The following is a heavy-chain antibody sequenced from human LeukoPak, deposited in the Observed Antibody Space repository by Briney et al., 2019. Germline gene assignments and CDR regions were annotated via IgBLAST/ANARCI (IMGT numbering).Heavy chain of an antibody. CDR2: IYYSGST. D-gene: IGHD6-13*01. J-gene: IGHJ6*03. CDR1: GGSISSYY. Sequence: SETLSLTCTVSGGSISSYYWSWIRQPPGKGLGWIGYIYYSGSTNYNPSLKSQVTMSVDTSKNQFSLKLSSVTAADTAVYYCARAIRAAAGYYYYYMDVWGKGTTVTVSS. CDR3: ARAIRAAAGYYYYYMDV. V-gene: IGHV4-59*12.